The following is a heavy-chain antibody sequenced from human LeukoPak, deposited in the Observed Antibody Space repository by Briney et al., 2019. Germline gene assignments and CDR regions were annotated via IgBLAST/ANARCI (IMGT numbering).Heavy chain of an antibody. Sequence: SETLSLTCAVYGESFSGYYWTWIRQPPGKGLEWIGEINHSGSTNYNPSLKSRVTISVDTSKNQFSLKLSSVTAADTAVYYCARDWTGLLWFGELFGGGRPAYYFDYWGQGTLVTVSS. CDR3: ARDWTGLLWFGELFGGGRPAYYFDY. V-gene: IGHV4-34*01. CDR1: GESFSGYY. CDR2: INHSGST. J-gene: IGHJ4*02. D-gene: IGHD3-10*01.